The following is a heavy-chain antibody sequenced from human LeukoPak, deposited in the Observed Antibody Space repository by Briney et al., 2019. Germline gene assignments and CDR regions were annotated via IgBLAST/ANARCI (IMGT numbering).Heavy chain of an antibody. Sequence: GGSLRLSCTASGFKFDDYDMSWVRQAPGKGLEWVANIKQNGSVKYYEDSMKGRFTISRDNAKNSLYLQMNSLRAEDTAVYHCARVGSSGSSYDFWGQGTLVTVSS. CDR3: ARVGSSGSSYDF. D-gene: IGHD6-19*01. V-gene: IGHV3-7*01. J-gene: IGHJ4*02. CDR1: GFKFDDYD. CDR2: IKQNGSVK.